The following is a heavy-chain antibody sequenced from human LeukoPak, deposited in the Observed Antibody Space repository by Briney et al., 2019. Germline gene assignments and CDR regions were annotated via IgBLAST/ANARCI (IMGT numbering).Heavy chain of an antibody. Sequence: SQTLSRTCAISGDSVSSNSAAWNWIRQTPSRGLEWLGRTYYRSKWYNDYAVSVKSRITINPDTSKNQFSLQLNSVTPEDTAVYYCARGPIAVAGTGKFDYWGQGTLVTVSS. CDR2: TYYRSKWYN. V-gene: IGHV6-1*01. CDR3: ARGPIAVAGTGKFDY. D-gene: IGHD6-19*01. J-gene: IGHJ4*02. CDR1: GDSVSSNSAA.